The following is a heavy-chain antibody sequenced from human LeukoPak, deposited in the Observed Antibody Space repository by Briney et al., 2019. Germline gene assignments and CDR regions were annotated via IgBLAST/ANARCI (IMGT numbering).Heavy chain of an antibody. CDR1: GFTFNNAW. Sequence: GASLRLSCAASGFTFNNAWMNWVRQAPGRGLEWVAVISSDGTIKYYADSVKGRFTISRDNSKNTLYLQTNSLRVEDTAVYYCVREVVGAIYFDYWGQGALVTASS. CDR3: VREVVGAIYFDY. CDR2: ISSDGTIK. D-gene: IGHD1-26*01. J-gene: IGHJ4*02. V-gene: IGHV3-30-3*01.